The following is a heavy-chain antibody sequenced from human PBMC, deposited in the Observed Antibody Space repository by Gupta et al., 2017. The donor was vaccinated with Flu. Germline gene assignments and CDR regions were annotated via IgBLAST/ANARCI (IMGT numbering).Heavy chain of an antibody. D-gene: IGHD3-10*01. CDR3: ARADFSGPGTYYRFDY. CDR2: VFHTGST. V-gene: IGHV4-4*01. Sequence: ASFSNSNWWNWVRQPQGKGLGWIGEVFHTGSTNYNPSLKSRVVISVDKSRNQFSLRLNSVTAADTAVYFCARADFSGPGTYYRFDYWGQGTPVTVSS. J-gene: IGHJ4*02. CDR1: ASFSNSNW.